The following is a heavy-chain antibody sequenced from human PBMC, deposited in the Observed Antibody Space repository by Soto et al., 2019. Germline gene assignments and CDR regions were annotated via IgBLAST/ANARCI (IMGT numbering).Heavy chain of an antibody. V-gene: IGHV4-34*01. CDR2: INHSGST. Sequence: SEPLSLTCAVYGGSFSGYYWSWIRQPPGKGLEWIGEINHSGSTNYNPSLKSRVTISVDTSKNQFSLKLSSVTAADTAVYYCARGLFEMATTQPFDYWGQGTLVTVSS. D-gene: IGHD5-12*01. CDR3: ARGLFEMATTQPFDY. CDR1: GGSFSGYY. J-gene: IGHJ4*02.